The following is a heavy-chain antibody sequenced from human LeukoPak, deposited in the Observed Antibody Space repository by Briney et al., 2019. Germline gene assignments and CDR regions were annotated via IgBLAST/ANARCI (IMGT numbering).Heavy chain of an antibody. V-gene: IGHV1-24*01. Sequence: GASVKVSCKASGYTFTGYHMHWVRQAPGKGLEWMGGFDPEDGETIYAQKFQGRVTMTEDTSTDTAYMELSSLRSEDTAVYYCATGYYDSSGYYGDYWGQGTLVTVSS. CDR3: ATGYYDSSGYYGDY. CDR1: GYTFTGYH. CDR2: FDPEDGET. D-gene: IGHD3-22*01. J-gene: IGHJ4*02.